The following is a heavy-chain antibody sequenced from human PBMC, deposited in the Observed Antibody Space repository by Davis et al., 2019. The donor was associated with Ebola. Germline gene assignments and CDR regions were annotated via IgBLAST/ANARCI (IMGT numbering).Heavy chain of an antibody. CDR3: AREETRGSIAGWFDP. V-gene: IGHV4-39*02. CDR1: GASISDANYF. Sequence: MPSETLSLTCTVSGASISDANYFWAWIRQSPGMGREWIGSVFYSGTPYYNPFLKSRVTMSVDTSKNQFSVRLSSLTAADTAFYYCAREETRGSIAGWFDPWGQGTLVTVSS. CDR2: VFYSGTP. D-gene: IGHD2-21*01. J-gene: IGHJ5*02.